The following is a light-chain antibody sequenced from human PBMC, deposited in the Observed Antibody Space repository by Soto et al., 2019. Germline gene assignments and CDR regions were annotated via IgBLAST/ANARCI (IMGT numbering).Light chain of an antibody. Sequence: QSALTQPPSASGSPGQSVTISCTGTSSDVGGYNYVSWYQQHPGKAPKLMIYEVSKRPSGVPDRFSGSKSGNTASLTVSGLQAEDEADYYCSSYAGSNNFEWVFGGGTKLTVL. CDR2: EVS. V-gene: IGLV2-8*01. J-gene: IGLJ3*02. CDR3: SSYAGSNNFEWV. CDR1: SSDVGGYNY.